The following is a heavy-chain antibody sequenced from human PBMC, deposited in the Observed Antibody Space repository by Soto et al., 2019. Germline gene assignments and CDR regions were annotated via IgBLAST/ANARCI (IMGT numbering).Heavy chain of an antibody. V-gene: IGHV1-46*01. CDR2: INPDGGGT. CDR3: AVGGNGLSIAV. Sequence: QVQLVQSGAEVKKPGASVKVSCKASGYTFTSYYMHWVRLAPGQGLEWMGIINPDGGGTSYAQQFQGRVIMTRDTSTSTVYMAMSRPRAEDPAVYYCAVGGNGLSIAVWGQGNTVTVSS. CDR1: GYTFTSYY. J-gene: IGHJ6*02. D-gene: IGHD1-1*01.